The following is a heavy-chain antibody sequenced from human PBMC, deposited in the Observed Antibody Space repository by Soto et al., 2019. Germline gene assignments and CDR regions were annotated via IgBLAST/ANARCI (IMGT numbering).Heavy chain of an antibody. D-gene: IGHD6-19*01. V-gene: IGHV4-4*02. CDR2: IHHSART. CDR3: ARSFGWYEIGH. Sequence: QMQLQESGPGLVKPSETLSLTCAVSSASIITEQRWTWVRQPPGKGLEWIGEIHHSARTNNNPSLRSRVTMSVDKSKNQFSLNLDAVTAADTALYYCARSFGWYEIGHWGQGTLVIVSS. CDR1: SASIITEQR. J-gene: IGHJ1*01.